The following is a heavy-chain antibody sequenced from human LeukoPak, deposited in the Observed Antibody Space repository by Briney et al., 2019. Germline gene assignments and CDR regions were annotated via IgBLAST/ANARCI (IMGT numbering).Heavy chain of an antibody. D-gene: IGHD3-10*01. V-gene: IGHV3-33*01. J-gene: IGHJ6*03. CDR3: ARDRYYGSENYYYYYHMDV. Sequence: GGSLRLSCAASGFSFSSYGMHWVRQAPGKGLEWVAVIWYDGNNKYYADSVKGRFTISRDNSKNTLHLQMNSLRAEDTALYYCARDRYYGSENYYYYYHMDVWGTGTTVTVS. CDR1: GFSFSSYG. CDR2: IWYDGNNK.